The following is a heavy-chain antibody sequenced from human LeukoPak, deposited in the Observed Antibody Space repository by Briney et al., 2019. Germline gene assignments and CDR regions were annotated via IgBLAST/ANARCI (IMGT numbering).Heavy chain of an antibody. CDR1: GGTFSSYA. V-gene: IGHV1-69*13. J-gene: IGHJ3*02. CDR2: IIPIFGTA. D-gene: IGHD2-15*01. CDR3: ARIGSHPGAFDI. Sequence: SVKVSCKASGGTFSSYAISWVRQAPGQGLEWMGGIIPIFGTANYAQKFQGRVTITADESTSTAYMELSSLRSEDTAVYYCARIGSHPGAFDIWGQGTMVTVSS.